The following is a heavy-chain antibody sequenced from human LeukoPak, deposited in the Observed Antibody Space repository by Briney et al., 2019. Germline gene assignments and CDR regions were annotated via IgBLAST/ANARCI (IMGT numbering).Heavy chain of an antibody. D-gene: IGHD3-9*01. CDR1: GYTFSGYY. J-gene: IGHJ4*02. Sequence: ASVKVSCKASGYTFSGYYMHWVRQAPGQGLEWMGWINPKSGGTNEAQKFHDRVTMTRDTSIRTAFMEVSRLRSDDTAVYYCARSPDILTGENFDYWGQGTLVTVSS. CDR2: INPKSGGT. CDR3: ARSPDILTGENFDY. V-gene: IGHV1-2*02.